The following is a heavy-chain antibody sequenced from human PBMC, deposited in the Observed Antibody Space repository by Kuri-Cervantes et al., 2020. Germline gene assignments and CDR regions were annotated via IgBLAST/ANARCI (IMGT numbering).Heavy chain of an antibody. Sequence: SVKVSCKASGGTFSSYAISWVRQAPGQGLEWMGGSIPIFGTANYAQKFQGRVTITADESTSTAYMELRSLRSDDTAVYYCARGVHDYSPGYYYYYMDVWGKGTTVTVSS. CDR2: SIPIFGTA. V-gene: IGHV1-69*13. J-gene: IGHJ6*03. CDR1: GGTFSSYA. CDR3: ARGVHDYSPGYYYYYMDV. D-gene: IGHD4-11*01.